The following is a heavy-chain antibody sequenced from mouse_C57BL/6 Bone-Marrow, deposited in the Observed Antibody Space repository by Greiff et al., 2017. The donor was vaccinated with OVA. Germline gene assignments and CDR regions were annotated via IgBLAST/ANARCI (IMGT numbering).Heavy chain of an antibody. Sequence: QVQLQQPGAELVRPGSSVKLSCKASGYTFTSYWMDWVKQRPGQGLEWIGNIYPSDSETHYNPKFKDKATLTVDKSSSTAYMQLSSLTSEDSAVYYCAFYYYGSSPFAYWGQGTLVTVSA. J-gene: IGHJ3*01. CDR1: GYTFTSYW. CDR2: IYPSDSET. V-gene: IGHV1-61*01. CDR3: AFYYYGSSPFAY. D-gene: IGHD1-1*01.